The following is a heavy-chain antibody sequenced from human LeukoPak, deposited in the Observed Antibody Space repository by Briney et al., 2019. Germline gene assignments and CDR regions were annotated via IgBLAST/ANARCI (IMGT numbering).Heavy chain of an antibody. CDR2: IYHSGST. D-gene: IGHD2-2*01. J-gene: IGHJ5*02. V-gene: IGHV4-38-2*01. CDR1: GYAISSGYY. CDR3: ARSSPPYCSSTSCLPYNWFDP. Sequence: SETLSLTCAVSGYAISSGYYWGWIRQPPGKGLEWIGSIYHSGSTYYNPSLKSRVTISVDTSKNQFSLKLSSVTAADTAVYYCARSSPPYCSSTSCLPYNWFDPWGQGTLVTVSS.